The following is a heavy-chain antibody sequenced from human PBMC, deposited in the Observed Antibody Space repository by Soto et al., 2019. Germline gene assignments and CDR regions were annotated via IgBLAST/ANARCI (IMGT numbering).Heavy chain of an antibody. CDR1: GDTHSEVS. CDR3: AYSSSSRLNWFDP. Sequence: GASVKGSCRVCGDTHSEVSMHWLRQAPGKGLEWMGGFEPEDGETIYAQKFQGRVTMTEDTSTDTAYMELSSLRPEDTAVSYCAYSSSSRLNWFDPWGQGTLVPVSS. V-gene: IGHV1-24*01. D-gene: IGHD6-6*01. CDR2: FEPEDGET. J-gene: IGHJ5*02.